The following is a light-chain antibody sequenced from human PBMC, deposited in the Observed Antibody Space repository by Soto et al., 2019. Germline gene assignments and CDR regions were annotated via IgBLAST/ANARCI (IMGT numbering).Light chain of an antibody. V-gene: IGKV3-15*01. J-gene: IGKJ1*01. CDR2: GAS. Sequence: EIVLRQSPGTLSLSPGERATLSCRASQSVSTYLAWYQQKPGQAPRLLIYGASTRATGVPARFSGSGSGTEFTLTISSLQSEDFAVYYCQQYNNWPRTFGQATMADI. CDR3: QQYNNWPRT. CDR1: QSVSTY.